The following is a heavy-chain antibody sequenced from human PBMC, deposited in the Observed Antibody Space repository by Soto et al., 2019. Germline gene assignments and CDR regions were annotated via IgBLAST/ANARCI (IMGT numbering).Heavy chain of an antibody. CDR2: INAGNGNT. J-gene: IGHJ6*02. D-gene: IGHD3-10*01. CDR3: VRLWFGEVPYRSYYYSGMDV. V-gene: IGHV1-3*01. CDR1: GYTFTTYA. Sequence: QVQLVQSGAEVKKPGASVKVSCKASGYTFTTYAIHWVRQAPGQRLEWMGWINAGNGNTKYAQKFQGRVTLTRDTSARTAYMELSSLRPEDTAMYYCVRLWFGEVPYRSYYYSGMDVWGQGTTVTVSS.